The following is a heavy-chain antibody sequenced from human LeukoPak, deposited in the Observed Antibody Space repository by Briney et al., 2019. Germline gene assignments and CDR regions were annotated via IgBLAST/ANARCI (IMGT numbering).Heavy chain of an antibody. Sequence: SETLSLTCTVSGGSISSYYWSWIRQPPGKGLEWIGYIYYSGSTNYNPSLKSRVTISVETSKNQFSLKLSSVTAADTAVYYCARHLRSMVRGVITTYYYYGMDVWGQGTTVTVSS. CDR3: ARHLRSMVRGVITTYYYYGMDV. D-gene: IGHD3-10*01. V-gene: IGHV4-59*08. J-gene: IGHJ6*02. CDR2: IYYSGST. CDR1: GGSISSYY.